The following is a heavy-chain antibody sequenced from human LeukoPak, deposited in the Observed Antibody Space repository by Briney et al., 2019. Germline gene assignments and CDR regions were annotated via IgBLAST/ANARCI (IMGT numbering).Heavy chain of an antibody. CDR3: GRVGCTGNNCRPYAYYATDV. CDR1: GFTFNTFA. V-gene: IGHV3-33*01. J-gene: IGHJ6*02. Sequence: GGSLRLSCAASGFTFNTFAMHWVRQTPGKGLEWVAIIWYDGSDKYYADSVRGRFAISRDNSKNTLYLQMDSLSAEDTAVYYCGRVGCTGNNCRPYAYYATDVWGQGTTVTVSS. D-gene: IGHD2-8*02. CDR2: IWYDGSDK.